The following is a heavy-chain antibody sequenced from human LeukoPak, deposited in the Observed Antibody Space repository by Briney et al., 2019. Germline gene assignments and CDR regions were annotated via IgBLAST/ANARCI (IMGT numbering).Heavy chain of an antibody. CDR2: IKYDGSEK. V-gene: IGHV3-7*01. J-gene: IGHJ4*02. CDR3: ARDIAPAGLFFDY. CDR1: GFTLSSCW. Sequence: GGSLRLSCAAPGFTLSSCWMSWVRQAPGKGLEWVANIKYDGSEKDYVDSVKGRFTISRDNAKNSLYLQMNSLRAEDTAVYYCARDIAPAGLFFDYWGQGTLVTVSS. D-gene: IGHD6-13*01.